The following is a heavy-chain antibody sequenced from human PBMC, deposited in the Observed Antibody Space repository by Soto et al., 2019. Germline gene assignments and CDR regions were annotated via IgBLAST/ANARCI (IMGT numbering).Heavy chain of an antibody. CDR2: IRSKANSYAT. Sequence: EVQLVESGGGLVQPGGSLKLSCAASGITFSGSAMHWVRQASGKGLEWVGRIRSKANSYATAYAASVKGRFTISRDDSKNTAYLQMNSLKTEDTPVYYCTRAGITYGDYVWFDPWGQGTLVTVSS. CDR3: TRAGITYGDYVWFDP. V-gene: IGHV3-73*02. CDR1: GITFSGSA. D-gene: IGHD4-17*01. J-gene: IGHJ5*02.